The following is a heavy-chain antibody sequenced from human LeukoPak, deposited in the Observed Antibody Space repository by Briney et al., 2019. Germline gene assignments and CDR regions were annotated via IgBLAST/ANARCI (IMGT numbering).Heavy chain of an antibody. V-gene: IGHV3-23*01. CDR1: GFTFSGYA. Sequence: PGGSLRLSCAASGFTFSGYAMSWVRQAPGKGLEWVSSIGHTLGSTYYTESVKGRFTISRDSSKNTVFLRMNSLRAEDTAIYYCAKDPFYYGSGGPTWGQGTLVTVSS. CDR3: AKDPFYYGSGGPT. D-gene: IGHD3-10*01. CDR2: IGHTLGST. J-gene: IGHJ4*02.